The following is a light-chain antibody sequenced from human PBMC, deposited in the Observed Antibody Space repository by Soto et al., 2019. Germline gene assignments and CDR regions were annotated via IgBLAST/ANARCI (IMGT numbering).Light chain of an antibody. CDR1: QDISNY. Sequence: DIQMTQSPSSLSASVGDRVTITCQASQDISNYLNWYQQKPGKAPKLLIYDASNLETGVPSRFSGSGSGADFTFTISSLQPEDIATYYCQQYDNRLTLGGGTKVDIK. J-gene: IGKJ4*01. CDR2: DAS. V-gene: IGKV1-33*01. CDR3: QQYDNRLT.